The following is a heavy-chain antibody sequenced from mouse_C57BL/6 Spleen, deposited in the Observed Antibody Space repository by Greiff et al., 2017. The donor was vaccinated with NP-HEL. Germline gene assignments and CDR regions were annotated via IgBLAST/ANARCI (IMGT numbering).Heavy chain of an antibody. Sequence: QVQLKESGPELVKPGASVKISCKASGYAFSSSWMNWVKQRPGKGLEWIGRIYPGAGDTNYNGKFKGKATLTADKSSSTAYMQLSSLTSEDSAVYFCARSGTAQVPYYAMDYWGQGTSVTVAS. CDR3: ARSGTAQVPYYAMDY. J-gene: IGHJ4*01. D-gene: IGHD3-2*02. CDR1: GYAFSSSW. CDR2: IYPGAGDT. V-gene: IGHV1-82*01.